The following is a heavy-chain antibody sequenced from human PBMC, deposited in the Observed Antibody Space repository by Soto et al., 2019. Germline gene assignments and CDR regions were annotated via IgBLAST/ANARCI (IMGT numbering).Heavy chain of an antibody. Sequence: GGSLRLSCAASGFTFSSYGMHWVRQAPGKGLEWVAVIWYDGSNKYYADSVKGRFTISRDNSKNTLYLQMNSLRAEDTAVYYCASDSYGSGKFDYWGQGPLVTVYS. CDR1: GFTFSSYG. CDR3: ASDSYGSGKFDY. J-gene: IGHJ4*02. CDR2: IWYDGSNK. D-gene: IGHD2-15*01. V-gene: IGHV3-33*01.